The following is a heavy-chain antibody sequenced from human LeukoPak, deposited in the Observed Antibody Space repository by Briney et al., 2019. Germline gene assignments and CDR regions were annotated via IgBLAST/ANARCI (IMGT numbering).Heavy chain of an antibody. CDR3: ANAVCTSSSCSGFYGMDV. J-gene: IGHJ6*02. Sequence: GGSPRLSCADSGFTFSTYAMNWVRQAPGKGLEWVASISSGGGTTYYADSVKGRFTISRDNSKNTLYLQMNSLRPEDTAMYYCANAVCTSSSCSGFYGMDVWGQGTTVAASS. V-gene: IGHV3-23*01. CDR1: GFTFSTYA. D-gene: IGHD2-2*01. CDR2: ISSGGGTT.